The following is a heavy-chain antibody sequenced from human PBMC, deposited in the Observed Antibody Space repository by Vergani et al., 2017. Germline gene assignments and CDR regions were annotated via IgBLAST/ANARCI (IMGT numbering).Heavy chain of an antibody. V-gene: IGHV4-34*01. CDR2: INHSGST. J-gene: IGHJ5*02. D-gene: IGHD6-6*01. CDR3: ARSSGKSIAARNWFDP. Sequence: QVQLQQWGAGLLKPSETLSLTCAVYGGSFSGYYWSWIRQPPGKGLEWIGEINHSGSTNYNPSLKSRVTIAVDTSKNQFSLKLSSVTAADTAVYSCARSSGKSIAARNWFDPWGQGTLVTVSS. CDR1: GGSFSGYY.